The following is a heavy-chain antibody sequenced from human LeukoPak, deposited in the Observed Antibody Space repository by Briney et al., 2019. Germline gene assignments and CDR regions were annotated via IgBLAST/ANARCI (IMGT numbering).Heavy chain of an antibody. CDR1: GFTFSSYW. D-gene: IGHD6-6*01. V-gene: IGHV3-74*01. Sequence: GGSLRLSCAASGFTFSSYWMHWVRQAPGKGLVWVSRINTDGSSTSYADSVKGRFTISRDNAKNTLYLQMNSLRAEDTAVYYCARGAARRRHCDFDYWGQGTLVTVSS. CDR2: INTDGSST. CDR3: ARGAARRRHCDFDY. J-gene: IGHJ4*02.